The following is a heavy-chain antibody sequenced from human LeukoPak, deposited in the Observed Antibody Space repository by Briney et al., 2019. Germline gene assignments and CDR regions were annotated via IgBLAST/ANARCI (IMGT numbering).Heavy chain of an antibody. CDR2: INHSGST. CDR3: AWLRGYSYGYYYYGMDV. V-gene: IGHV4-34*01. D-gene: IGHD5-18*01. J-gene: IGHJ6*02. CDR1: GGSFSGYY. Sequence: SETLSLICAVYGGSFSGYYWSWIRQPPGKGLEWIGEINHSGSTNYNPSLKSRVTISVDTSKNQFSLKLSSVTAADTAVYYCAWLRGYSYGYYYYGMDVWGQGTTVTVSS.